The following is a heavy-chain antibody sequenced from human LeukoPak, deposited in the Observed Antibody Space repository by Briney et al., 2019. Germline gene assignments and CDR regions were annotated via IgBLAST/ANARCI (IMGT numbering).Heavy chain of an antibody. D-gene: IGHD4-17*01. Sequence: GGSLRLSCVASGFTFSTYSTNWVRQAPGKGLEWVSSISTISSYIYFADSLKGRFTISRDNAKNSLYLQMNSLRAEDTAVYYCARDLYGDYAFDFWGQGTMVTVSS. V-gene: IGHV3-21*01. J-gene: IGHJ4*02. CDR1: GFTFSTYS. CDR2: ISTISSYI. CDR3: ARDLYGDYAFDF.